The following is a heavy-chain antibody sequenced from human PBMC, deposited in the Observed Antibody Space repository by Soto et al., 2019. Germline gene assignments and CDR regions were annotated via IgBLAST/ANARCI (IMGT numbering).Heavy chain of an antibody. J-gene: IGHJ6*03. D-gene: IGHD3-3*01. CDR3: ARGLHNLYDFWSGYYLETYYYYMDV. CDR2: ISSSGSTI. V-gene: IGHV3-11*01. CDR1: GFTFSDYY. Sequence: GGSLRLSCAASGFTFSDYYMSWIRQAPGKGLEWVSYISSSGSTIYYADSVKGRFTISRDNAKNSLYLQMNSLRAEDTAVYYCARGLHNLYDFWSGYYLETYYYYMDVWGKGTTVTVSS.